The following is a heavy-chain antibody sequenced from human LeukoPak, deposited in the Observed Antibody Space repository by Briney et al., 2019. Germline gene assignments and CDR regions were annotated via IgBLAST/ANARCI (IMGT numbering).Heavy chain of an antibody. Sequence: SETLSLTCTVSGGSISGFYWSWIRQPPGKGLEWIGSIYYSGSTYYNPSLKSRVTISVDTSKNQFSLKLSSVTAADTAVYYCARQGFLEWLLWDYWGQGTLVTVSS. D-gene: IGHD3-3*01. CDR2: IYYSGST. CDR1: GGSISGFY. J-gene: IGHJ4*02. CDR3: ARQGFLEWLLWDY. V-gene: IGHV4-39*01.